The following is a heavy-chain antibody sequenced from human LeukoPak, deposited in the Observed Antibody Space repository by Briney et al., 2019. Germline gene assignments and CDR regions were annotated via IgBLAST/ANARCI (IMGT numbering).Heavy chain of an antibody. V-gene: IGHV4-30-2*01. CDR1: GGSISSGGYS. CDR2: IYRSGST. J-gene: IGHJ4*02. CDR3: ARGYSYGLFDY. Sequence: PSQTLSLTCAVSGGSISSGGYSWSWIRQPPGKGLEWIGYIYRSGSTYYNPSLKSRVTMSVDTSKNQFSLKLSSVTAADTAVYYCARGYSYGLFDYWGRGTLVTVSS. D-gene: IGHD5-18*01.